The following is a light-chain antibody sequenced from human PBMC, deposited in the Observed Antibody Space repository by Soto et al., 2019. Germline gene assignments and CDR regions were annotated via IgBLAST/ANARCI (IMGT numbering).Light chain of an antibody. CDR3: QQYNNWPPWT. Sequence: EVVMTQSPASLSVSPGERATLSCRASQNIRNNLAWYQQKPGQSPRLLISGASTREAGVPGRFSGSGSGTEFTLIISSLQSEDFAIYYCQQYNNWPPWTVGQGTKVDIK. J-gene: IGKJ1*01. CDR2: GAS. CDR1: QNIRNN. V-gene: IGKV3-15*01.